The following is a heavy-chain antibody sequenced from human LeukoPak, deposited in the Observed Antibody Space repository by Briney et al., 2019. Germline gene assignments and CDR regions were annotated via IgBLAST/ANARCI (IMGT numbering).Heavy chain of an antibody. CDR1: GGSISSYY. CDR2: IYYSGST. D-gene: IGHD2-2*03. J-gene: IGHJ5*02. CDR3: ARLGFLPNWFDP. V-gene: IGHV4-59*08. Sequence: SETLSLTCTVSGGSISSYYWSWIRQPPGKGLEWIGYIYYSGSTNYNPSLKSRVTISIDTSKNQFSLKRSSVTAADTAVYYCARLGFLPNWFDPWGQGTLVTVSS.